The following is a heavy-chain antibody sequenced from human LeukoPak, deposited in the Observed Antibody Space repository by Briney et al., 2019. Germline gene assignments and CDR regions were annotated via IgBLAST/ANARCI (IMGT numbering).Heavy chain of an antibody. V-gene: IGHV4-4*02. D-gene: IGHD2-15*01. Sequence: HPSETLSLTCSVSGGSISSNHWRGWARPPPGTGLEWIKRFYCSRSTYYNPSLKSRVTISVDTSKNQFSLKLSSVTAADTAVYYCARDCWYLDPPHYYYYMDVWGKGTTVTVPS. CDR3: ARDCWYLDPPHYYYYMDV. CDR2: FYCSRST. J-gene: IGHJ6*03. CDR1: GGSISSNHW.